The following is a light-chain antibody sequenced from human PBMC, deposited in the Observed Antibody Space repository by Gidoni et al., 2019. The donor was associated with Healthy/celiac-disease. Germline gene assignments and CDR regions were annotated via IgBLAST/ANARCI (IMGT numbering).Light chain of an antibody. Sequence: DIQMTQSPSSLSASVGDRVTITCQASQDIINYLNWYQQKPGKAPKLLIYDASNLETGVPSRFSGSGSGTDFTFTISSLQPEDIATYYCQQYDNLLPTFGGGTKVEIK. CDR3: QQYDNLLPT. CDR1: QDIINY. V-gene: IGKV1-33*01. CDR2: DAS. J-gene: IGKJ4*01.